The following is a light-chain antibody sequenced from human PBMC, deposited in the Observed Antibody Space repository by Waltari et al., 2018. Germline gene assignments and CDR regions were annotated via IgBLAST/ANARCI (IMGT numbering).Light chain of an antibody. CDR1: SSNNGSNY. CDR2: RNN. Sequence: QSVLTQPPSASGTPGQRVTIPCSGSSSNNGSNYVYWYQQLPGTAPKPLIYRNNQRPSGVPDRFSGSKSGTSASLAISGLRSEDEADYYCAAWDDSLSGYVVFGGGTKLTVL. CDR3: AAWDDSLSGYVV. J-gene: IGLJ2*01. V-gene: IGLV1-47*01.